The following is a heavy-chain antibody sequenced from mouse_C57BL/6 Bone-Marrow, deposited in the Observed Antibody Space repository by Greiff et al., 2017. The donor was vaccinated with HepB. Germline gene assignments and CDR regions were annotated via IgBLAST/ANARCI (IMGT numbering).Heavy chain of an antibody. CDR1: GYTFTSYW. J-gene: IGHJ2*01. CDR3: ARARGLRRRDYFDY. V-gene: IGHV1-69*01. Sequence: VQLQQPGAELVMPGASVKLSCKASGYTFTSYWMHWVKQRPGQGLEWIGEIDPSDSYTNYNQKFKGKSTLTVDKSSSTAYMQLSSLTSEHSAVYYCARARGLRRRDYFDYWGQGTTLTVSS. D-gene: IGHD2-4*01. CDR2: IDPSDSYT.